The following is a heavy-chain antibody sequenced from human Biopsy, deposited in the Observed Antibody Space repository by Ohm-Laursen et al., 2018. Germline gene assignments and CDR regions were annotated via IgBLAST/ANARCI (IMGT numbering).Heavy chain of an antibody. CDR2: ISYTGGI. V-gene: IGHV4-59*01. CDR3: ARDSRGGHLNTTLITGKNLDS. D-gene: IGHD3-16*01. J-gene: IGHJ4*02. CDR1: GGSISGYH. Sequence: SDTLSLTCTVSGGSISGYHWSWIRKSPGKGLEWLAYISYTGGITSNPSLNGRATMSLDTSKNQFSLRLIYVTAAVTAVYYCARDSRGGHLNTTLITGKNLDSWGQGILVTVSS.